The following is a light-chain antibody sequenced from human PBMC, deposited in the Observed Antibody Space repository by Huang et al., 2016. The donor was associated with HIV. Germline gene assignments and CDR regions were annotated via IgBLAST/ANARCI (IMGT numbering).Light chain of an antibody. CDR2: KAS. Sequence: DIQMTQSPSTLSASVGDRVTITCRASQSIRSWLAWFQQKPGKAPNFVIHKASSLHSGVPSMFSGSASGTEFTLTISGLQPDVFATYYCQQYNTYPWTFGQGTKVEIK. CDR1: QSIRSW. V-gene: IGKV1-5*03. CDR3: QQYNTYPWT. J-gene: IGKJ1*01.